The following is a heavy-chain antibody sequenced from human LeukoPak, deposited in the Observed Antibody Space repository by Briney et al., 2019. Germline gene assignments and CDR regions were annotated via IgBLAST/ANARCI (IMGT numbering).Heavy chain of an antibody. Sequence: ASVKVSCKTSGYTFTSYGLTWVRQAPGQGLEWVGWLSPYSGNTNYAQKFQGRVTITADKSTSTAYMELSSLRSEDTAVYYCACLKDTAMVGGFDYWGQGTLVTVSS. CDR1: GYTFTSYG. J-gene: IGHJ4*02. CDR2: LSPYSGNT. V-gene: IGHV1-18*01. D-gene: IGHD5-18*01. CDR3: ACLKDTAMVGGFDY.